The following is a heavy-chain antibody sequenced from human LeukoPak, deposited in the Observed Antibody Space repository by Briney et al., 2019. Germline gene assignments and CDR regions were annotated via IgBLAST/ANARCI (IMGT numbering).Heavy chain of an antibody. Sequence: ARSLRLSCAASGFTSSSYGMHWVRQAPGKGLEWVAVIWNDGSNKHYVDSVKGRFTISRDNSKNTMYLQMNSLRAEDTAVYYCARGVTYYSYYYNMDVWGKGTTVTVSS. V-gene: IGHV3-33*01. CDR2: IWNDGSNK. D-gene: IGHD2-21*02. CDR3: ARGVTYYSYYYNMDV. CDR1: GFTSSSYG. J-gene: IGHJ6*03.